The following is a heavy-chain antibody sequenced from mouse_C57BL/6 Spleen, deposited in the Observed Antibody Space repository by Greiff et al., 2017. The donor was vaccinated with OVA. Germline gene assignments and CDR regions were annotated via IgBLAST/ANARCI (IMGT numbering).Heavy chain of an antibody. J-gene: IGHJ2*01. CDR1: GFTFSSYA. V-gene: IGHV5-4*03. Sequence: EVKLVESGGGLVKPGGSLKLSCAASGFTFSSYAMSWVRQTPEKRLEWVATISDGGSYTYYPDNVKGRLTISRDNAKNNLYLQMSHLKSEDTAMYYCARRTGTKPFYFDYWGQGTTLTVSS. CDR2: ISDGGSYT. D-gene: IGHD4-1*01. CDR3: ARRTGTKPFYFDY.